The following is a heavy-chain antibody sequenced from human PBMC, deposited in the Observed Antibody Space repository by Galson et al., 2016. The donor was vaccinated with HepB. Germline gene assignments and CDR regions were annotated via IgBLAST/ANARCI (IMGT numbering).Heavy chain of an antibody. Sequence: SVKVSCKVSGYTLIELSMYWVRQAPGKGLEWMGGFDAEGGETNYAQKFQGRVTMTEDTSTDTAYMELSSLSSEDTALYYCATTRRRTLRFSAGDYYYYAMDVWGQGTTVTVSS. J-gene: IGHJ6*02. D-gene: IGHD3-16*01. CDR3: ATTRRRTLRFSAGDYYYYAMDV. CDR2: FDAEGGET. CDR1: GYTLIELS. V-gene: IGHV1-24*01.